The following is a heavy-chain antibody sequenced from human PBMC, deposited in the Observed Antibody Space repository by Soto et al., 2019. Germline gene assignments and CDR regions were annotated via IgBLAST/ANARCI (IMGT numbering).Heavy chain of an antibody. V-gene: IGHV1-18*01. CDR2: ISAYNGNT. D-gene: IGHD3-16*02. CDR3: ARDPFYVWGSYRQQGAFDI. Sequence: GGSLRLSCAASGFTFSSYSMNWVRQAPGKGLEWMGWISAYNGNTNYAQKLQGRVTMTTDTSTSTAYMELRSLRSDDTAVYYCARDPFYVWGSYRQQGAFDIWGQGTMVTVSS. CDR1: GFTFSSYS. J-gene: IGHJ3*02.